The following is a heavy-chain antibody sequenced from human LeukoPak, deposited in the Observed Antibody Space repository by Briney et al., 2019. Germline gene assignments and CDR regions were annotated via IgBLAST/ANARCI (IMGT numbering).Heavy chain of an antibody. D-gene: IGHD1-26*01. Sequence: ASVKVSCTTSGYRFIDYGISWVRQAPGQGLQWMGWINTYNGNTEYAQSLQGRATMTIDTATATAYLEVRSLISDDTAVYYCARDLGEGAKRDLDFWGQGTLVTVSS. J-gene: IGHJ4*02. CDR3: ARDLGEGAKRDLDF. CDR2: INTYNGNT. V-gene: IGHV1-18*01. CDR1: GYRFIDYG.